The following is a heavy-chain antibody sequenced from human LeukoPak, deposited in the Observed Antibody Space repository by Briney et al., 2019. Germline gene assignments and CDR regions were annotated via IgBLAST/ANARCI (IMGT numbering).Heavy chain of an antibody. D-gene: IGHD1-26*01. CDR3: ARVGRGSFDI. J-gene: IGHJ3*02. CDR1: AGSISTYY. CDR2: IYYSGNT. V-gene: IGHV4-59*01. Sequence: SETLSLTCTVSAGSISTYYWSWIRQPHVKELAWIGYIYYSGNTNYNPSLKSRLTISVDKSNNQSSLKLRSVTAADTAVYYCARVGRGSFDIWGQGTMVTVSS.